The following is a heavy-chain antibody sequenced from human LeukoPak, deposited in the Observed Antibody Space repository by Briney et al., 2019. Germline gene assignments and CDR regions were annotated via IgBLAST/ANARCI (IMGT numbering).Heavy chain of an antibody. CDR2: INRNSTYI. CDR1: GFTFSSYI. Sequence: GGSLRLSCAASGFTFSSYIMNWVRQAPWKGLEWVASINRNSTYIHYAHSVKGRFTISRDNARNSLFLQVNSLRAEDTAIYYCASDEGNYFDYWGQGTLVTVSS. V-gene: IGHV3-21*01. J-gene: IGHJ4*02. CDR3: ASDEGNYFDY.